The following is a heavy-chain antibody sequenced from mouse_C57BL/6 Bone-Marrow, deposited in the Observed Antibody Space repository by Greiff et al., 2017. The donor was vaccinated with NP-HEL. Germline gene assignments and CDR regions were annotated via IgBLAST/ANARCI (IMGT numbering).Heavy chain of an antibody. V-gene: IGHV3-6*01. CDR1: GYSITSGYY. D-gene: IGHD1-3*01. CDR2: ISYDGSN. CDR3: AIHVKGFDY. Sequence: EVQLQESGPGLVKPSQSLSLTCSVTGYSITSGYYWNWIRQFPGNKLEWMGYISYDGSNNYNPSLKNRISITRDTSKNQFFLKLNSVTTEDTATYYCAIHVKGFDYWGQGTTLTVSS. J-gene: IGHJ2*01.